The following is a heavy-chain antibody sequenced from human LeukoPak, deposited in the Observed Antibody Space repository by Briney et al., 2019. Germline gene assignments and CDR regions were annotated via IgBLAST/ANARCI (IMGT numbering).Heavy chain of an antibody. J-gene: IGHJ4*02. CDR3: ARDLGGSRDY. CDR1: GFTFSSYA. D-gene: IGHD3-16*01. Sequence: GGSLRLSCAASGFTFSSYAMSWVRQAPGKGLEWVSVIYSGGSTYYADSVKGRFTISRDNSKNTLYLQMNSLRAEDTAVYYCARDLGGSRDYWGQGTLVTVSS. CDR2: IYSGGST. V-gene: IGHV3-66*01.